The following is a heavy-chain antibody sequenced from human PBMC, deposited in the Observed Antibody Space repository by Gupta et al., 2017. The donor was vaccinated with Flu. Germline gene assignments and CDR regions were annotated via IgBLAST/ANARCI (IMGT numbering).Heavy chain of an antibody. J-gene: IGHJ6*02. CDR2: IYPGDSDT. CDR3: AKPNTIFDPRGGMDV. CDR1: GYSFTSYW. D-gene: IGHD3-3*01. Sequence: EVQLVQPGAEVKKPGESLKISCKGSGYSFTSYWIGWVRQMPGKGLEWMGIIYPGDSDTRYSPSFQGQVTISADKSISTAYLQWSSLKASDTAMYYCAKPNTIFDPRGGMDVWGQGTTVTVSS. V-gene: IGHV5-51*01.